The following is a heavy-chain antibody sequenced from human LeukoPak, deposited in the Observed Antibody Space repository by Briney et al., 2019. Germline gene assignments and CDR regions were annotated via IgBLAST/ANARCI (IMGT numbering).Heavy chain of an antibody. CDR2: IYSSGSA. CDR3: AGRWWELLRNPTRPFYFGIDV. Sequence: SETLSLTCTVSGGSINSYYWSWIRQPPGKGLEWIGYIYSSGSASNSPSLNSRVNISIETFKSQFSLHLNSATAADTAVYFCAGRWWELLRNPTRPFYFGIDVWGKGTTVIVTS. D-gene: IGHD1-26*01. V-gene: IGHV4-59*01. J-gene: IGHJ6*04. CDR1: GGSINSYY.